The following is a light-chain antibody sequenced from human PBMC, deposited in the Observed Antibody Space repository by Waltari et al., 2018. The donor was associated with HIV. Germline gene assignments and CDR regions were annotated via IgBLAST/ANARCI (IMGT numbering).Light chain of an antibody. CDR3: QQRTNWHT. CDR2: DGS. Sequence: EVVLTQSPATLSLSPGERAPLSCRASQNIWRYLAWYQQKPGQAPRLLIYDGSNRATGIPARFSGSGSGTDFTLTISSLEPEDFAVYYCQQRTNWHTFGQGTKLEI. J-gene: IGKJ2*01. V-gene: IGKV3-11*01. CDR1: QNIWRY.